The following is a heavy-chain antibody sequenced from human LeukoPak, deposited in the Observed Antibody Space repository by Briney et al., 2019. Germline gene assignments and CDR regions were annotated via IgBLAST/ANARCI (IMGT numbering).Heavy chain of an antibody. CDR1: GFTFSSYS. D-gene: IGHD2-8*01. Sequence: GGSLRLSCAASGFTFSSYSMNWVRQAPGKGREWVSYISSSSSTIYYADSVKGRFTISRDNAKNSLYLQMNSLRAEDTAVYYCAREGTAVLMVYATEYYFDYWGQGTLVTVSS. CDR3: AREGTAVLMVYATEYYFDY. CDR2: ISSSSSTI. J-gene: IGHJ4*02. V-gene: IGHV3-48*04.